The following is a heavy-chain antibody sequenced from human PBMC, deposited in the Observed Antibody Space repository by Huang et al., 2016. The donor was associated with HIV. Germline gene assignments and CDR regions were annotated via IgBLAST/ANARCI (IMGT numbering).Heavy chain of an antibody. CDR2: IYYSGST. D-gene: IGHD6-19*01. Sequence: QLQLQESGPGLVKPSETLSLTCTVSGGSITSSTYYWGWIRQPPGKGLEWIGNIYYSGSTYDHPSLKSRVTISVDTSKNQFSLKLSSVTAADTAVYYCARLGGWRGYYYMDVWGKGATVTVSS. CDR3: ARLGGWRGYYYMDV. V-gene: IGHV4-39*01. CDR1: GGSITSSTYY. J-gene: IGHJ6*03.